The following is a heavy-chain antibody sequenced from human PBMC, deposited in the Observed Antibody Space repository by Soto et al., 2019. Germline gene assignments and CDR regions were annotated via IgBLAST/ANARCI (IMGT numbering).Heavy chain of an antibody. J-gene: IGHJ2*01. CDR2: ISGSGGST. D-gene: IGHD6-13*01. CDR3: AKGGAAAGMGYCDL. V-gene: IGHV3-23*01. CDR1: GFTFSTYA. Sequence: EVQVLESGGGLVQPGGSLRLSCAAAGFTFSTYAMSWVRQAPGKGLEWVSGISGSGGSTYYADSVKGRFTISRDNSKKPLCLQLSSLRAEDTAVYFCAKGGAAAGMGYCDLWGRGTLVTVSS.